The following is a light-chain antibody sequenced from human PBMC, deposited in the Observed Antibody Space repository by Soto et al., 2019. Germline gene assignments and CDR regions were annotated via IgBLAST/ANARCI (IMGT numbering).Light chain of an antibody. J-gene: IGKJ1*01. CDR3: QQYHSYWT. CDR1: QSISSW. CDR2: DAS. V-gene: IGKV1-5*01. Sequence: DIQMTQSPSALSASVGDRATITCRASQSISSWLAWYQQKPGKAPKLLIYDASTLQSGVPSRFSGSGSGTEFTLTISSLQTDDFSTYYCQQYHSYWTFGQGTKVDIK.